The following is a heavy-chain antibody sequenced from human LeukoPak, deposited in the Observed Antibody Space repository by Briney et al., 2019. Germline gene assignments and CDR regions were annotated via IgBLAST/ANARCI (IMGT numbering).Heavy chain of an antibody. D-gene: IGHD6-6*01. CDR3: ARQSGYSSSSGVNWFDL. J-gene: IGHJ5*02. CDR2: IYPGDSDT. V-gene: IGHV5-51*01. CDR1: GYRFTSYW. Sequence: GAALKISSKGSGYRFTSYWIGWVRPMPGKGLGWMGIIYPGDSDTRYSPSFQGPVTISADNSISTAYLQWSSLKPSDTAMYYCARQSGYSSSSGVNWFDLWGQGTLVTVSS.